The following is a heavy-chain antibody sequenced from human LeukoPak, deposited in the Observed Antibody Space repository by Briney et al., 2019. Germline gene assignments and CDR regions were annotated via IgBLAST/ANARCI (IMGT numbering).Heavy chain of an antibody. CDR2: ISSSSSYI. D-gene: IGHD6-19*01. V-gene: IGHV3-21*01. CDR1: GFTFSSYS. CDR3: ARAPQQEWAGYSSGWQLDY. Sequence: GGSLRLSCAASGFTFSSYSMNWVRQAPGKGLEWVSSISSSSSYIYYADSVKGRFTISRDNAKNSLYLQMNSLRAEDTAVYYCARAPQQEWAGYSSGWQLDYWGQGTLVTVSS. J-gene: IGHJ4*02.